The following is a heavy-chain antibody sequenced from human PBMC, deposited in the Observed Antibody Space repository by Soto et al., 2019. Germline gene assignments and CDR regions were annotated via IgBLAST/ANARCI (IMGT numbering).Heavy chain of an antibody. CDR1: CGSINSYY. CDR3: ARERGSFLNWFDP. CDR2: IXYSGRX. J-gene: IGHJ5*02. Sequence: XXTLSLTCTVSCGSINSYYWSWIRQPPGXGLEWIGYIXYSGRXNYNHSLKSRVXISVDTSXXQFSLKLSYVTAADTAVYYCARERGSFLNWFDPWGKGTLVTVSS. V-gene: IGHV4-59*01. D-gene: IGHD3-16*01.